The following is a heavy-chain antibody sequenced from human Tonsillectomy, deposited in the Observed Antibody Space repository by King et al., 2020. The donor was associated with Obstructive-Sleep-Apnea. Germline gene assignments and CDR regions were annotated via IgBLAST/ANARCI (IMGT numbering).Heavy chain of an antibody. V-gene: IGHV3-48*04. CDR2: ISSSSSTI. CDR3: AGDSRSFPVSDYYFDY. D-gene: IGHD6-13*01. J-gene: IGHJ4*02. CDR1: GFTFSSYS. Sequence: VQLVESGGGLVQPGGSLRLSCAASGFTFSSYSMNWVRQAPGKGLEWVSYISSSSSTIYYADSVKGRFTISRDNAKNSLYLQMNSLRAEDTAVYYCAGDSRSFPVSDYYFDYWGQGTLVTVSS.